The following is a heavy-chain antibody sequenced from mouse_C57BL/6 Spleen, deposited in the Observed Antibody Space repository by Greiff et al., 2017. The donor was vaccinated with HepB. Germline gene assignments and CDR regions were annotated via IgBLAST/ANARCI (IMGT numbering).Heavy chain of an antibody. V-gene: IGHV1-80*01. CDR2: IYPGDGDT. Sequence: QVQLKESGAELVKPGASVKISCKASGYAFSSYWMNWVKQRPGKGLEWIGQIYPGDGDTNYNGKFKGKATLTADKSSSTAYMQLSSLTSEDSAVYFCARSYYDYRYFDVWGTGTTVTVSS. CDR3: ARSYYDYRYFDV. J-gene: IGHJ1*03. CDR1: GYAFSSYW. D-gene: IGHD2-4*01.